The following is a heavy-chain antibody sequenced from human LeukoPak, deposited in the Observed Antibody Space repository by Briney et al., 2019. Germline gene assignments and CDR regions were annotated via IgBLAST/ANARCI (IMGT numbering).Heavy chain of an antibody. CDR3: ARGRGRIQLWFD. J-gene: IGHJ4*02. Sequence: SETLSLTCAVSGGSISSGGYSWSWIRQPPGKGLEWIGYIYHSGSTYYNPSLKSRVTISVDTSKNQFSLKLSSVTAADTAVYYCARGRGRIQLWFDWGQGTLVTVSS. CDR2: IYHSGST. V-gene: IGHV4-30-2*01. CDR1: GGSISSGGYS. D-gene: IGHD5-18*01.